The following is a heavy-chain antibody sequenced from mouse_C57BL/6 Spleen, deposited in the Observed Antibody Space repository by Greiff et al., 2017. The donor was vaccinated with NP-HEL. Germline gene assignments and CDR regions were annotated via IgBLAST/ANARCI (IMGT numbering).Heavy chain of an antibody. Sequence: VQLQQPGAELVKPGASVKMSCKASGYTFTSYWITWVKQRPGQGLEWIGDIYPGSGSTNYNEKFKSKATLTVDTSSSTAYMQLSSLTSEDSAVYYCARSPFYGSSSWYFDVWGTGTTVTVSS. CDR2: IYPGSGST. J-gene: IGHJ1*03. CDR1: GYTFTSYW. V-gene: IGHV1-55*01. D-gene: IGHD1-1*01. CDR3: ARSPFYGSSSWYFDV.